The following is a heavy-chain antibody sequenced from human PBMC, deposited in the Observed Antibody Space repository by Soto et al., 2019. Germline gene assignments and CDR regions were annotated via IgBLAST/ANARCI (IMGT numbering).Heavy chain of an antibody. J-gene: IGHJ4*02. D-gene: IGHD1-1*01. Sequence: QVQLVESGGGVVQPGRSLRLSCAASGFMFSNHGMHWVRQAPGKGLEWVAVIWSDGNNRYYADSVKGRLTISRDNYKNTVYLQMNSLRAEDTAVYYWVRGDNWNDAASDYWGQGTLVTVSS. V-gene: IGHV3-33*01. CDR3: VRGDNWNDAASDY. CDR2: IWSDGNNR. CDR1: GFMFSNHG.